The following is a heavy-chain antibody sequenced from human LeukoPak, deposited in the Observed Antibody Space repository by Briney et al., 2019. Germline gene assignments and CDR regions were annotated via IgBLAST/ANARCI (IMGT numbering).Heavy chain of an antibody. J-gene: IGHJ4*02. CDR3: VKEQTSGWFRVADF. D-gene: IGHD6-19*01. CDR1: GFTFSSYS. Sequence: GGSLRLSCAASGFTFSSYSMNWVRQAQGKGLEWVSSITSSSTYIYYADSVKGRFTISRDTSRNTLHLQMNSLRVEDTAIYYCVKEQTSGWFRVADFWGQGTLVTVS. V-gene: IGHV3-21*01. CDR2: ITSSSTYI.